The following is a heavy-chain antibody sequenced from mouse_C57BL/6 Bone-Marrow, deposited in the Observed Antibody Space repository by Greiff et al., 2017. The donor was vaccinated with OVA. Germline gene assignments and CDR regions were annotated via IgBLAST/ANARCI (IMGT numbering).Heavy chain of an antibody. CDR1: GYSFTGYY. J-gene: IGHJ2*01. V-gene: IGHV1-42*01. Sequence: VQLQQPGPELVKPGASVKISCKASGYSFTGYYMNWVKQSPEKSLEWIGEINPSTGGTTYNQKFKAKATLTVDKSSSTAYMQLKGLTSEDSAVYCCARLGWLLPYWGQGTTLTVSS. CDR3: ARLGWLLPY. D-gene: IGHD2-3*01. CDR2: INPSTGGT.